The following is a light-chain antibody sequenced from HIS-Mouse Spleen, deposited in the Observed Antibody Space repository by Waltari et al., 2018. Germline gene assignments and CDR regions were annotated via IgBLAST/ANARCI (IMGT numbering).Light chain of an antibody. CDR2: KDS. CDR1: ALPKQY. Sequence: SYELTQPPSVSVSPGQTARITCSGDALPKQYAYWYQQKPGQAPVLVLYKDSERPSGIPERVSGSSSGTTVTLTIRGVQAEDEADYYCQSADSSGTVVFGGGTKLTVL. J-gene: IGLJ2*01. V-gene: IGLV3-25*03. CDR3: QSADSSGTVV.